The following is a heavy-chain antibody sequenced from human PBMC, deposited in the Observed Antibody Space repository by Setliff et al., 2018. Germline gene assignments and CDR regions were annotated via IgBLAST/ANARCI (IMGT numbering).Heavy chain of an antibody. D-gene: IGHD1-1*01. J-gene: IGHJ4*02. CDR3: VRDERREGGPFGY. V-gene: IGHV1-18*01. CDR1: GFGFTTFG. Sequence: ASVKVSCKTSGFGFTTFGFSWVRQAPGQGLEWLGSISPYSGNTNYPQWLQDRVTMTIDTSATTVYMELQSLRSDDTAVYYRVRDERREGGPFGYWGQGTLVTVSS. CDR2: ISPYSGNT.